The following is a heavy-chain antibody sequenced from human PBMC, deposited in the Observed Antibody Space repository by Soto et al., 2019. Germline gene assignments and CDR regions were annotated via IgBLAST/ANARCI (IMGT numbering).Heavy chain of an antibody. CDR2: ISGSGGST. Sequence: GGSLRLSCAASGFTFSSYAMSWVRQAPGKGLEWVSAISGSGGSTYYADSVKGRFTISRDNSKNTLYLQMNSLRAEDTAVYYCATTLRVATSESVYHGMGVWGKGTTVTVSS. D-gene: IGHD5-12*01. CDR1: GFTFSSYA. V-gene: IGHV3-23*01. J-gene: IGHJ6*04. CDR3: ATTLRVATSESVYHGMGV.